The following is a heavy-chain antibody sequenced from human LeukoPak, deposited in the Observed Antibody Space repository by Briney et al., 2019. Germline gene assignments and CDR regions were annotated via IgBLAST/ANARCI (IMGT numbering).Heavy chain of an antibody. CDR3: ARLWFGNWFDP. D-gene: IGHD3-10*01. Sequence: LRLSCAASGFTFSDEYMSWIRQAPGKGLEWIGSIYYSGSTYYNPSLKSRVTISVDTSKNQFSLKLSSVTAADTAVYYCARLWFGNWFDPWGQGTLVTVSS. CDR2: IYYSGST. CDR1: GFTFSDEY. V-gene: IGHV4-59*05. J-gene: IGHJ5*02.